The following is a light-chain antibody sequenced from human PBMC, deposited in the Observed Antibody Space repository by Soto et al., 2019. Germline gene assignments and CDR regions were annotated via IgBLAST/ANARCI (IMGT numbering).Light chain of an antibody. J-gene: IGKJ2*01. CDR3: QQYDNLPPYT. Sequence: DIQMTQSPSSLSAAVGDRVTFTCQASQDISNYLNWYQQKPGKAPKLLIYDASNLETGVPSRFSGSGSGTDFTFTISSLQPEDIATYYCQQYDNLPPYTFGQGTKVDIK. CDR2: DAS. V-gene: IGKV1-33*01. CDR1: QDISNY.